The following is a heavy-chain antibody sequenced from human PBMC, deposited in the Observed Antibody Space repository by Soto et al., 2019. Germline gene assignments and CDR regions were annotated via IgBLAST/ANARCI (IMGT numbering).Heavy chain of an antibody. D-gene: IGHD4-17*01. CDR1: GFTFSSYS. V-gene: IGHV3-21*01. CDR2: ISSSSSYI. Sequence: GGSLRLSCAASGFTFSSYSMNWVRQAPGKGLEWVSSISSSSSYIYYADSVKGRFTISRDNAKNSLYLQMNSLRAEDTAVYYCARAPDYGDYLNYWGQGTLVTVSS. J-gene: IGHJ4*02. CDR3: ARAPDYGDYLNY.